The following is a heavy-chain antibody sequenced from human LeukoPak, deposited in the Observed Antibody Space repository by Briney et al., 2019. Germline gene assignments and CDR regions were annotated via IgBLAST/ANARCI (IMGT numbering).Heavy chain of an antibody. Sequence: GGSLRLSCAASGFTFSTYAMSWVRQAPGKGLEWVSAISGSGGSTYYADSVKGRFTISRDNFKNTLYLQLNSLRAEDTAVYYCATTKWFIGYWGQGTLVTVSS. CDR1: GFTFSTYA. J-gene: IGHJ4*02. CDR3: ATTKWFIGY. CDR2: ISGSGGST. V-gene: IGHV3-23*01. D-gene: IGHD3-22*01.